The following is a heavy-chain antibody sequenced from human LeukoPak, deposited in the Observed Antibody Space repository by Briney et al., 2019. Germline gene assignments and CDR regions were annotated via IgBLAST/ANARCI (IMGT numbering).Heavy chain of an antibody. CDR3: ARGLHFTMVRGGTTNYYYGMDV. CDR1: GGTFSGFG. J-gene: IGHJ6*02. D-gene: IGHD3-10*01. Sequence: ASVKVSCKASGGTFSGFGINWVRQAPGQGLEWMGRIIPIVGITNYAQKFQGRVTIIADNSTRTAYMELSSLTSEDTAVYYCARGLHFTMVRGGTTNYYYGMDVWGQGTSVTVSS. V-gene: IGHV1-69*04. CDR2: IIPIVGIT.